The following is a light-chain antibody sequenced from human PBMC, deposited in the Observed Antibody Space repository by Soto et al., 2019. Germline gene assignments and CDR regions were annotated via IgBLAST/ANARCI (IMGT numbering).Light chain of an antibody. CDR3: HQYYSTPYT. Sequence: DIVMTQSPDSLAVSLGERATINCKSSQSVLYSSKNKNYLAWYQQKPGQPPKLLIYWASTRESGVLDRFSGSGSGTDFTLTISSLQAEDVAVYFCHQYYSTPYTFGQGTKLEIK. CDR2: WAS. J-gene: IGKJ2*01. CDR1: QSVLYSSKNKNY. V-gene: IGKV4-1*01.